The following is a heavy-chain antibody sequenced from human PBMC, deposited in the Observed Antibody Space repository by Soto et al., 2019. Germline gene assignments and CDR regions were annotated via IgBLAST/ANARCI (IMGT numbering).Heavy chain of an antibody. D-gene: IGHD2-15*01. Sequence: QVQLVQSGAEVKKPGASVKVSCKASGYTFTSYAMHWVRQAPGQRLEWMGWINAGNGNTKYSQKFQGRVTITRDTSASTAYMELSSLRSEDTAVYYCAREVVAGGVFDPWGQGTLVTVSS. J-gene: IGHJ5*02. CDR1: GYTFTSYA. CDR3: AREVVAGGVFDP. V-gene: IGHV1-3*01. CDR2: INAGNGNT.